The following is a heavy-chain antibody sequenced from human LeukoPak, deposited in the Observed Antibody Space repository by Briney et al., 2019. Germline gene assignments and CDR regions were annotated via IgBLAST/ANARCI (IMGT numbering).Heavy chain of an antibody. J-gene: IGHJ4*02. V-gene: IGHV3-21*01. D-gene: IGHD3-10*01. Sequence: GGSLRLSCAASGFTFSSYSMIWARQAPGKGLEWVSSISSSSSYIYYADSVKGRFTISRDNAKNSLYLQMNSLRAEDTAVYYCARDGEQKPMGYWGQGTLVTVSS. CDR2: ISSSSSYI. CDR3: ARDGEQKPMGY. CDR1: GFTFSSYS.